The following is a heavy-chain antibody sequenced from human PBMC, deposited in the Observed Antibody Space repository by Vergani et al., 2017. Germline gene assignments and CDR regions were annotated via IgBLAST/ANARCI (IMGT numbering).Heavy chain of an antibody. CDR2: IYWNDNK. J-gene: IGHJ4*02. V-gene: IGHV2-5*01. D-gene: IGHD3-16*02. Sequence: QITLRESGPAVVKPTQTLTLTCSFSGFSLTTPGVGVGWVRQPPGQALEWLAVIYWNDNKHYMPSLENRVTITKDTSKNQVVFAMTHIDPVDTATYYCANTPRVVAYFFDFWGRGVLVTVSS. CDR3: ANTPRVVAYFFDF. CDR1: GFSLTTPGVG.